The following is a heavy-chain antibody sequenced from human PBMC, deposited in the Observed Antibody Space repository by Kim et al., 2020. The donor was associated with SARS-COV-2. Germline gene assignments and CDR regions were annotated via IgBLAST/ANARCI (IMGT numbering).Heavy chain of an antibody. V-gene: IGHV1-46*01. CDR1: GYTFTSYY. Sequence: AAVKVSCKASGYTFTSYYMHWVRQAPGQGLEWMGIINPSGGSTSYAQKFQGRVTMTRDTSPRTVYMELSSLRSEDTAVYYCAEGGMTTVAPDVWGQGTTVTVSS. CDR3: AEGGMTTVAPDV. D-gene: IGHD4-17*01. J-gene: IGHJ6*02. CDR2: INPSGGST.